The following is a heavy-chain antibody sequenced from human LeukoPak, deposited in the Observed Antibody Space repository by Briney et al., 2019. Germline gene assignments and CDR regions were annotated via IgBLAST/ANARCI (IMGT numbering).Heavy chain of an antibody. Sequence: PGGSLRLSCAASGFTLNNAWMSWVRQAPGKGLEWVGRIKSKTDGGTTDYAAPAKGRFTISRDDSKNTLYLQMNSMKTEDTAVYYCTRSRGYFDYWGQGTLVTVSS. CDR3: TRSRGYFDY. CDR1: GFTLNNAW. J-gene: IGHJ4*02. V-gene: IGHV3-15*01. CDR2: IKSKTDGGTT.